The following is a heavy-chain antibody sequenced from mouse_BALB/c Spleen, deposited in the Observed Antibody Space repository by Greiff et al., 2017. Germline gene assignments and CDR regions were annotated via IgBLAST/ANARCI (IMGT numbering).Heavy chain of an antibody. D-gene: IGHD2-2*01. V-gene: IGHV5-17*02. J-gene: IGHJ4*01. CDR2: ISSGSSTI. Sequence: EVKLMESGGGLVQPGGSRKLSCAASGFTFSSFGMHWVRQAPEKGLEWVAYISSGSSTIYYADTVKGRFTISRDNPKNTLFLQMTSLRSEDTAMYYCARKGYDLYAMDDWGQGTSVTVSS. CDR1: GFTFSSFG. CDR3: ARKGYDLYAMDD.